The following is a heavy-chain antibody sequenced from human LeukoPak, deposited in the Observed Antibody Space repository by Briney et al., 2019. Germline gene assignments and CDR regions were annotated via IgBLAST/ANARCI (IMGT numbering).Heavy chain of an antibody. Sequence: KSSETLSLTRAVYGGSFSGYYWSWIRQPPGKGLEWIGEINHSGSTNYNPSLKSRATISVDTSKNQFSLKLSSVTAADTAVYYCAREWAGSGIDYWGQGTLVTVSS. CDR1: GGSFSGYY. CDR2: INHSGST. D-gene: IGHD3-10*01. CDR3: AREWAGSGIDY. V-gene: IGHV4-34*01. J-gene: IGHJ4*02.